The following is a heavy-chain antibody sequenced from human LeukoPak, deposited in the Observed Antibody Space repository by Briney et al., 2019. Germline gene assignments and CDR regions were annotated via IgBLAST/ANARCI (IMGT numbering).Heavy chain of an antibody. CDR2: IIKSGSHI. V-gene: IGHV3-21*01. J-gene: IGHJ3*02. CDR1: GFTFSDYS. Sequence: GGSLRLSCAASGFTFSDYSMNWVRQAPGKGLEWVSAIIKSGSHIYYADSVKGRFTISRDNAKNSLYLQMTGLRAEDTAVYYCAKGTSITMIVVVTADAFDIWGQGTMVTVSS. D-gene: IGHD3-22*01. CDR3: AKGTSITMIVVVTADAFDI.